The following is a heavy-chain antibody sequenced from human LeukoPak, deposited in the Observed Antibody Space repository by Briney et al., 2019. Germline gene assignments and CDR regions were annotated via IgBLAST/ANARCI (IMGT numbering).Heavy chain of an antibody. V-gene: IGHV1-2*02. CDR2: INPTSGAT. CDR1: GYRSTGYY. Sequence: ASVKVSCKASGYRSTGYYMHWVRQAPGQGPEWMGWINPTSGATRYAQKFQDRVTMTRNTSIATDYMELTRLTSDDTAVYYCAREGGATGTHFDYWGQGTLVTVSS. J-gene: IGHJ4*02. D-gene: IGHD1-26*01. CDR3: AREGGATGTHFDY.